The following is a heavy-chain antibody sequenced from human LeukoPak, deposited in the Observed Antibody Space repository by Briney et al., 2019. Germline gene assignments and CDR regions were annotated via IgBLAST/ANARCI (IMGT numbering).Heavy chain of an antibody. D-gene: IGHD1-1*01. CDR2: VYYSGVT. V-gene: IGHV4-39*01. CDR3: ARGVTTVRTGAFDM. Sequence: PSETLSLTCTVSGGSISSSSYSWGWIRQPPGKGLEWIGSVYYSGVTYYNPSLKSRVTISVDTSKNQFSLKVSSVTAADTAVYYCARGVTTVRTGAFDMWGQETMVTVSS. J-gene: IGHJ3*02. CDR1: GGSISSSSYS.